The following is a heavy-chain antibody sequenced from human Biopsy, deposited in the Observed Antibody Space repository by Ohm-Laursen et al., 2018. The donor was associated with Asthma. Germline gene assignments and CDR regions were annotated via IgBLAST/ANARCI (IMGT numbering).Heavy chain of an antibody. J-gene: IGHJ3*01. CDR2: VNTGNGDT. D-gene: IGHD3-9*01. V-gene: IGHV1-3*04. CDR3: ARRSSDFLTGQVKDVFGV. Sequence: ASVKVSCKASGYNFISFAIHWVRQAPGQRLEWMGWVNTGNGDTKYSQKFQGRVTITRDTSASTAYMELRSLRSEDTATYYCARRSSDFLTGQVKDVFGVWGQGTMVTVSS. CDR1: GYNFISFA.